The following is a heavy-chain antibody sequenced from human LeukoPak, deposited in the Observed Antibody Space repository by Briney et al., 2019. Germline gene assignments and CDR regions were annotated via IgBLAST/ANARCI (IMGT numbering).Heavy chain of an antibody. J-gene: IGHJ5*02. CDR2: INPSGGST. Sequence: ASVKVSCKASGYTFTGYYMHWVRQAPGQGLEWMGIINPSGGSTSYAQKFQGRVTMTRDMSTSTVYMELSSLRSEDTAVYYCARDRSIAARRGGLDPWGQGTLVTVSS. CDR3: ARDRSIAARRGGLDP. CDR1: GYTFTGYY. D-gene: IGHD6-6*01. V-gene: IGHV1-46*01.